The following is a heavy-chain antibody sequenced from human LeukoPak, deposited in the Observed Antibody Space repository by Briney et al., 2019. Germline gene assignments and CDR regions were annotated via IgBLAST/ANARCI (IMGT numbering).Heavy chain of an antibody. V-gene: IGHV1-69*04. CDR1: GGTFSSYA. CDR3: ARDEYSSSWYSWFDP. Sequence: GASVKVSCKASGGTFSSYAISWVRQAPGQGLEWMGRIIPILGIANYAQKFQGRVTITADKSTSTAYMELSSLRSEDTAVYYCARDEYSSSWYSWFDPWGQGTLVTVSS. J-gene: IGHJ5*02. CDR2: IIPILGIA. D-gene: IGHD6-13*01.